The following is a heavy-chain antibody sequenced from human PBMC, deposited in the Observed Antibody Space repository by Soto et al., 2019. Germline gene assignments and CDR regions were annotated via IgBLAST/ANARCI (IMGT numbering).Heavy chain of an antibody. Sequence: RSLTCTVSGGSISSSSYYWGWIRQPPGKGLEWIGSIYYSGSTYYNPPLKSRVTISVDTSKNQFSLKLSSVTAADTAVYYCARHGTLLIDYWGQGTLVTVSS. CDR3: ARHGTLLIDY. D-gene: IGHD1-26*01. CDR1: GGSISSSSYY. V-gene: IGHV4-39*01. J-gene: IGHJ4*02. CDR2: IYYSGST.